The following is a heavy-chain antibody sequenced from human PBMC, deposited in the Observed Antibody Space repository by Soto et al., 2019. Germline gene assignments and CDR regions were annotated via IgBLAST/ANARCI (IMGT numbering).Heavy chain of an antibody. V-gene: IGHV3-30-3*01. Sequence: HPGGSLRLSCAASGFTFSSYAMHWVRQAPGKGLEWVAVISYDGSNKYYADSVKGRFTISRDNSKNTLYLQMNSLRAEDTAVYYCARVLGVQQQLFDYWGQGTLVTVSS. CDR3: ARVLGVQQQLFDY. J-gene: IGHJ4*02. CDR2: ISYDGSNK. D-gene: IGHD6-13*01. CDR1: GFTFSSYA.